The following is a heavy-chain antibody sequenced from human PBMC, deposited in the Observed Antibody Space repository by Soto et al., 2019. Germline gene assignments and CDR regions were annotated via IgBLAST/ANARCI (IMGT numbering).Heavy chain of an antibody. J-gene: IGHJ3*01. CDR1: GFTFNYYW. V-gene: IGHV3-74*01. CDR3: ARGDRGAFDL. Sequence: GGSLRLTCAASGFTFNYYWMHWVRQAPGQGLVWVSRIHSDGRSTTYADSVKGRFTNSRDNAKNTLYLQMNSLRAEDTAVYYCARGDRGAFDLWGQGTMVTVSS. CDR2: IHSDGRST. D-gene: IGHD2-21*02.